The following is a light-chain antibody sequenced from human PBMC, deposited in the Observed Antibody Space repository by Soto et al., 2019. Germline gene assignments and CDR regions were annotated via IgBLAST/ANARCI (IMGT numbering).Light chain of an antibody. CDR1: SSNIGSNY. CDR2: RNN. V-gene: IGLV1-47*01. Sequence: VLTQPPSASGTPGQRVTISCSGSSSNIGSNYVYWYQQLPGTAPKLLIYRNNQRPSGVPDRFSGSKSGTSASLAISGLRSEDEAYLYCAAWDDSLSGPSYVFGTGTNVTV. CDR3: AAWDDSLSGPSYV. J-gene: IGLJ1*01.